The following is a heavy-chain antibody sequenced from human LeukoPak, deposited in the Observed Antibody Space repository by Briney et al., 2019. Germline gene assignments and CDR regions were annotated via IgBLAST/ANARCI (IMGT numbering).Heavy chain of an antibody. CDR2: IYNSGST. Sequence: PSETLSLTCTVSGGSISSGSYYWSWIRQPAGKGLEWIVRIYNSGSTNYNPSLKSRVTISVDTSKNQFSLKLSSGTAAATAVYYCAREDWDENAFDYWGQGTLVTVSS. D-gene: IGHD1-1*01. CDR1: GGSISSGSYY. CDR3: AREDWDENAFDY. V-gene: IGHV4-61*02. J-gene: IGHJ4*02.